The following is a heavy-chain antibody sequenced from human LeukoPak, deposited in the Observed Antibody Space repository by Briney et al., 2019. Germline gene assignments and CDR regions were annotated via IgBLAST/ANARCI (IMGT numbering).Heavy chain of an antibody. CDR1: GGTFSSYA. CDR3: ARDGGSVELWLDY. D-gene: IGHD5-18*01. J-gene: IGHJ4*02. CDR2: IIPIFGTA. V-gene: IGHV1-69*13. Sequence: ASVKVSCKASGGTFSSYAISWVRQASGQGLEWMGGIIPIFGTANYAQKFQGRVTITADESTSTAYMELSSLRSEDTAVYYCARDGGSVELWLDYWGQGTLVTVSS.